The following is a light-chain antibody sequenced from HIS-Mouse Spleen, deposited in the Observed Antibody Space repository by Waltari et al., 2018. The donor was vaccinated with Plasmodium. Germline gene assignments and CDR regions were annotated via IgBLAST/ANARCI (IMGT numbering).Light chain of an antibody. CDR2: EGS. J-gene: IGLJ2*01. V-gene: IGLV2-23*03. CDR1: RSDVGSYNL. CDR3: CSYAGSSTFVV. Sequence: QSALTPPASVSGSPGQSITISCTGTRSDVGSYNLVSWYQQHPGKAPKHMIYEGSTRPSGVSNRFSGSKSGNTASLTISGLQAEDEADYYCCSYAGSSTFVVFGGGTKLTVL.